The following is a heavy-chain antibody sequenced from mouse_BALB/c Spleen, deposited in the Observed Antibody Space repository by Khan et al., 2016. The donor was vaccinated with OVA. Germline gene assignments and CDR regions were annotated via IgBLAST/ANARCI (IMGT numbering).Heavy chain of an antibody. D-gene: IGHD1-1*01. CDR2: ISYSGVT. CDR1: GYSITSGYA. CDR3: ARWNYYGYYFDY. Sequence: EVELVESGPGLVKPSQSLSLTCTVTGYSITSGYAWNWIRQFPGNKLEWMGYISYSGVTSYTPSLKSRISITRDTSKNQFFLQLNSVTTEDIATYFCARWNYYGYYFDYWGQGTTLTVSS. V-gene: IGHV3-2*02. J-gene: IGHJ2*01.